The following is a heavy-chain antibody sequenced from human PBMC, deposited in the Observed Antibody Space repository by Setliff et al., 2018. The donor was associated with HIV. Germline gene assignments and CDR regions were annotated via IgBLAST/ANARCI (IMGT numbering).Heavy chain of an antibody. CDR3: ARGFLRSRRRWFDP. CDR1: GGSISSSNYY. V-gene: IGHV4-39*07. CDR2: FYYSGST. D-gene: IGHD4-17*01. J-gene: IGHJ5*02. Sequence: LSLTCAVSGGSISSSNYYWVWIRQPPGQELEWIGSFYYSGSTNYNPSLKSRVTISVGASKNQFSLRLSSVTAADTAVYYCARGFLRSRRRWFDPWGQGTLVTVPQ.